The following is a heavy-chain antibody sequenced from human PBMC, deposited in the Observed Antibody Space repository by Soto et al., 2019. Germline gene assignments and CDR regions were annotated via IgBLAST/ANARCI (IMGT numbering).Heavy chain of an antibody. D-gene: IGHD3-22*01. V-gene: IGHV3-23*01. CDR1: GFTFSSYA. Sequence: GGSLRLSCAASGFTFSSYAMSWVRQAPGKGLEWVSAISGSGGSTYYADSVKGRFTISRDNSKNTLYLQMNSLRAEDTAVYYCAKDPGSYDSSGYDAFDIWGQGTMVTVSS. CDR3: AKDPGSYDSSGYDAFDI. J-gene: IGHJ3*02. CDR2: ISGSGGST.